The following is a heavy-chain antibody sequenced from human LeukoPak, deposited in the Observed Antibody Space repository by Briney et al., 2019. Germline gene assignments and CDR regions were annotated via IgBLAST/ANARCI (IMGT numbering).Heavy chain of an antibody. J-gene: IGHJ4*02. V-gene: IGHV3-74*01. CDR3: ASASSHRIAAGGDY. D-gene: IGHD6-13*01. CDR1: GFTFSSYW. Sequence: GGSLRLSCTASGFTFSSYWVHWVRQAPGMGLVWVSRINSDGSSRNYADSVKGRFTISRDNAKNTVYLQMNSLRAEDTAVYYCASASSHRIAAGGDYCGQGTLVTVSS. CDR2: INSDGSSR.